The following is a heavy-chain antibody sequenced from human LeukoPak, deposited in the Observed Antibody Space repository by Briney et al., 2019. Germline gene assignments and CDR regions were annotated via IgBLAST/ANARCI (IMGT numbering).Heavy chain of an antibody. CDR2: ISSSGSTI. CDR3: AKDWDYDILVGLAGS. D-gene: IGHD3-9*01. Sequence: PGGSLRLSCAASGFTFSDYYKSWIRQAPGKGLEWVSYISSSGSTIYYADSVKGRFTISRDNAKNSLYLQMNNLRAEDTAVYYCAKDWDYDILVGLAGSWGQGTLVTVSS. CDR1: GFTFSDYY. V-gene: IGHV3-11*01. J-gene: IGHJ5*02.